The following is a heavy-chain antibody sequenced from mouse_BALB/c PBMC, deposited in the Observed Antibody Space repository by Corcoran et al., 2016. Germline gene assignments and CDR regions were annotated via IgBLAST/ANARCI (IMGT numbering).Heavy chain of an antibody. CDR3: ARNYDFYAMDY. Sequence: DVQLQESGPGLVKPSQSLSLTCSVTGYSITSGYYWNWIRQFPGNKLKWMGYISYDGSNNYNPSLKNRISITRDTSKNQFFLKLNSVTTEDTATYYCARNYDFYAMDYWGQGTSVTVSS. CDR2: ISYDGSN. CDR1: GYSITSGYY. V-gene: IGHV3-6*02. J-gene: IGHJ4*01. D-gene: IGHD2-4*01.